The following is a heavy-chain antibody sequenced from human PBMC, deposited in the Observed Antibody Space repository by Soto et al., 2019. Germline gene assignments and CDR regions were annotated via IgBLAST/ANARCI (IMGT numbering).Heavy chain of an antibody. CDR2: IYYNGNT. Sequence: SETLSLTCTVSGGSISNRYWSWIRQPPGKGLEWIGYIYYNGNTNYNPPLKSRVTMSVDTSKNQISLKLSSVTAADTAVYYCTRANWYSEYWRQGTLVTVSS. CDR3: TRANWYSEY. D-gene: IGHD7-27*01. CDR1: GGSISNRY. V-gene: IGHV4-59*11. J-gene: IGHJ4*02.